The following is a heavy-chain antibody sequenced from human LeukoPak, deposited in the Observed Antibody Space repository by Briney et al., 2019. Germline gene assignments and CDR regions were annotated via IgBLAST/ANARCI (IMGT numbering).Heavy chain of an antibody. CDR1: GFTFSSYW. CDR3: ARDMGLTTVTTVFAFDI. D-gene: IGHD4-17*01. Sequence: GGSLRLSCAASGFTFSSYWMHWVRQAPGKGLEWVSSISSSSSYIHYADSVKGRFTISRDNAKSSLYLQMNSLRAEDTAVYYCARDMGLTTVTTVFAFDIWGQGTMVTVS. V-gene: IGHV3-21*01. CDR2: ISSSSSYI. J-gene: IGHJ3*02.